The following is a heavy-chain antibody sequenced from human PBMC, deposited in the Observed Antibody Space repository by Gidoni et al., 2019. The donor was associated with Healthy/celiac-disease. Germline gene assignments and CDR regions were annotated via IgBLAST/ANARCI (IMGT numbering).Heavy chain of an antibody. CDR2: INPNSGGT. CDR3: ARDEVGAGTLDY. J-gene: IGHJ4*02. V-gene: IGHV1-2*04. D-gene: IGHD1-26*01. Sequence: QVQLVQSGAEVKKPGASVQVSCMAAGYTFTGYYMHWVRQAPGQGLEWMGWINPNSGGTNYAQKFQGWVTMTRDTSISTAYMELSRLRSDDTAVYYCARDEVGAGTLDYWGQGTLVTVSS. CDR1: GYTFTGYY.